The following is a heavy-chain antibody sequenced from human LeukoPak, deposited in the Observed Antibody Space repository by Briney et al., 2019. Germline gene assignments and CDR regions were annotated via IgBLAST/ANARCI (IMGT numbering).Heavy chain of an antibody. Sequence: GGSLRLSCAASGFTFDDYVMHLVRQAPGKGLEWVSGISWNSGSLGYADSVKGRFTISRDNAKNSLYLQMNSLRAEDTALYYCVKGEPYYSGSYYPNWGQGTLVTVSS. V-gene: IGHV3-9*01. CDR2: ISWNSGSL. J-gene: IGHJ4*02. D-gene: IGHD3-10*01. CDR1: GFTFDDYV. CDR3: VKGEPYYSGSYYPN.